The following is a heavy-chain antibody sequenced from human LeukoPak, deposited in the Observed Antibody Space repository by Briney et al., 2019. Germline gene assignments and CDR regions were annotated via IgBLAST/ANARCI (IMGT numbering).Heavy chain of an antibody. CDR1: GGTFSSYA. Sequence: ASVKVSCKASGGTFSSYAISWVGQAPGQGLEWMGGIIPIFDTANYAQKFQGRVTITADESTSTAYMELSSLRSEDTAVYYCARDYPDYYDSSGYYGAFFDYWGQGTLVTVSS. V-gene: IGHV1-69*13. D-gene: IGHD3-22*01. CDR2: IIPIFDTA. CDR3: ARDYPDYYDSSGYYGAFFDY. J-gene: IGHJ4*02.